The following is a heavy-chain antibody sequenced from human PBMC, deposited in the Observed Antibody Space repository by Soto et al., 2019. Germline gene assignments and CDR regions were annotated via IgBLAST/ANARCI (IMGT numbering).Heavy chain of an antibody. CDR1: GGSISSSSYY. V-gene: IGHV4-39*01. J-gene: IGHJ4*02. CDR2: IYYSGST. Sequence: QLQLQESGPGLVKPSETLSLTCTVSGGSISSSSYYWGWIRQPPGKGLEWIGSIYYSGSTYYNPSLKSRVPISVASSKNVFALQLSSVTAADTGVYYCARQARYFYDSSGDFVYWGQGALVTGSS. D-gene: IGHD3-22*01. CDR3: ARQARYFYDSSGDFVY.